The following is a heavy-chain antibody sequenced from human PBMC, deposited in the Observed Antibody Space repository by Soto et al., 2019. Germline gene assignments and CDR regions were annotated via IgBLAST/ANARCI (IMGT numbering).Heavy chain of an antibody. CDR2: FDPEDGET. J-gene: IGHJ4*02. Sequence: ASVKVSCKVSGYTLTELSMHWVRQAPGKGLEWMGGFDPEDGETIYAQKFQGRVTMTEDTSTDTAYMELSSLRSEDTAVYYCATGLFSYAPVYFVWLLLPRRCFDYWGQGTLVTVSS. CDR1: GYTLTELS. V-gene: IGHV1-24*01. D-gene: IGHD3-9*01. CDR3: ATGLFSYAPVYFVWLLLPRRCFDY.